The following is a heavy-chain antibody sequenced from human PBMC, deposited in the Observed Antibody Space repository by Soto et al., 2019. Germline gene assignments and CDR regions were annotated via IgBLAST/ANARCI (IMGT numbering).Heavy chain of an antibody. V-gene: IGHV4-39*01. J-gene: IGHJ4*02. D-gene: IGHD5-12*01. CDR3: ARLTTYFGEPGAYTGYDFFDY. Sequence: SETLSLTCTVSGGSITSSHYFWGWIRQPPGKGLEWIGSTHYSGSTYSNASLKSRITISVDTSRSQFSLRLSSVTAADTAVYYCARLTTYFGEPGAYTGYDFFDYWGQGTPVTVSS. CDR2: THYSGST. CDR1: GGSITSSHYF.